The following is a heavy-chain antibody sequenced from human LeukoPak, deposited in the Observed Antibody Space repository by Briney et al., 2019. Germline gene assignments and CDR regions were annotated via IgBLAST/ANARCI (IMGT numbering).Heavy chain of an antibody. J-gene: IGHJ6*02. CDR1: GFTFTTYW. V-gene: IGHV3-74*01. D-gene: IGHD5-18*01. CDR2: INSDGSIT. Sequence: GGSLRLSCAASGFTFTTYWMHWVRQAPGKGLVWVSHINSDGSITSYADSVKGRFTISRDNAKNTLYLQMNSLRAEDTAAYYCARDAVDTANAVWGQGTTVTVSS. CDR3: ARDAVDTANAV.